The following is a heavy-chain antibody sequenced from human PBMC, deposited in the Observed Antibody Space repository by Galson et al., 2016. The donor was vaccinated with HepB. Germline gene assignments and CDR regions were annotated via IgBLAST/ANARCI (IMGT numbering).Heavy chain of an antibody. CDR3: AKDIYRLCTNGVCPGH. J-gene: IGHJ4*02. V-gene: IGHV3-23*01. CDR1: GLTFSTSA. Sequence: SLRHSCAASGLTFSTSAMSWVRQAPGQGLEWVSAISSTSHSTYYADSVKGRFPISRDNSNNTLYLQMNSLRAGDTAVYYRAKDIYRLCTNGVCPGHWGQGTLVTVSS. CDR2: ISSTSHST. D-gene: IGHD2-8*01.